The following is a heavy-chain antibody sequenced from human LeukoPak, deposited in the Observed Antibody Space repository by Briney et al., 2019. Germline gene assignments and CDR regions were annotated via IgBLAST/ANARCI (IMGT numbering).Heavy chain of an antibody. D-gene: IGHD3-10*01. CDR2: IKQDGSEK. CDR1: GFSFSSHW. J-gene: IGHJ5*02. V-gene: IGHV3-7*01. Sequence: GGSLRLSCAGSGFSFSSHWMSWVRQAPGKGLEWVGNIKQDGSEKNYVDSVKGRFTISRDNGKNVLHLQTSSLRVEDTAVYYCARDLPPGSYFRFDPWGQGTLVIVSS. CDR3: ARDLPPGSYFRFDP.